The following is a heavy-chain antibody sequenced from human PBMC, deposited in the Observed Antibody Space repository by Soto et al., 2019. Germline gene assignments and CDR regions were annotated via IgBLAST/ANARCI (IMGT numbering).Heavy chain of an antibody. D-gene: IGHD1-26*01. CDR2: TYYRSKWYN. Sequence: SQTLSLAFAISGDSVSIKSAAWNLIRQSPSRGLEWLGRTYYRSKWYNEYAVSVKSRITINPDTSKNQFSLQLNSVTPEDTAVYYCARSGNEGAVDYWGQGTLVTVSS. V-gene: IGHV6-1*01. CDR3: ARSGNEGAVDY. CDR1: GDSVSIKSAA. J-gene: IGHJ4*02.